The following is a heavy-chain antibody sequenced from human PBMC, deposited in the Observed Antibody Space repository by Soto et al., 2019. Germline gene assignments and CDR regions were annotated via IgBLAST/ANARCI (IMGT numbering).Heavy chain of an antibody. J-gene: IGHJ4*02. CDR3: ARDLEPPRKTWGYYFDY. CDR2: TYYRSKWYN. V-gene: IGHV6-1*01. Sequence: SQTLSLTCAISGDSVSSNSAAWNWIRQSPSRGLEWLGRTYYRSKWYNDYAVSVKSRITINPDTSKNQFSLQLNSVTPEDTAVYYCARDLEPPRKTWGYYFDYWGQGTLVTVSS. CDR1: GDSVSSNSAA. D-gene: IGHD1-1*01.